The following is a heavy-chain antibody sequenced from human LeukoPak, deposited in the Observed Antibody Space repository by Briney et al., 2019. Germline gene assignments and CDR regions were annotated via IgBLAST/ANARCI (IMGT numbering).Heavy chain of an antibody. Sequence: GGSLRLSCAASGFTFSTYSMNWVRQAPGKGLEWVSYISSSGTIYYEDSVKGRFTTTRGNSKNTLYLQMNSLRAEDTAVYYCAKQIRNGASWAFDIWGQGTMVTVSS. CDR2: ISSSGTI. V-gene: IGHV3-48*01. D-gene: IGHD1-1*01. CDR1: GFTFSTYS. J-gene: IGHJ3*02. CDR3: AKQIRNGASWAFDI.